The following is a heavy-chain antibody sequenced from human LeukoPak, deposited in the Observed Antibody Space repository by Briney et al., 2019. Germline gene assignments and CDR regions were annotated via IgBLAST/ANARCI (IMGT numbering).Heavy chain of an antibody. D-gene: IGHD6-19*01. CDR3: ARLGIPPILYSSGWYSFDY. CDR2: IYPGDSDT. Sequence: GESLKISCKGSGYSFTSYWIGWVRQMPGKGLEWMGIIYPGDSDTRYSPSFQGQVTISADKSISTAYLQWSSLKASDTAVYYCARLGIPPILYSSGWYSFDYWGQGTLVTVSS. CDR1: GYSFTSYW. J-gene: IGHJ4*02. V-gene: IGHV5-51*01.